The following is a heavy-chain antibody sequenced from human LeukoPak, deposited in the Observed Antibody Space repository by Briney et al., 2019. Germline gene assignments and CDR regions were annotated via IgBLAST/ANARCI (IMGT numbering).Heavy chain of an antibody. CDR3: ATVSYSSSWYYFYY. D-gene: IGHD6-13*01. J-gene: IGHJ4*02. V-gene: IGHV3-66*01. CDR1: GVTVSSNY. Sequence: GGSLRLSCAASGVTVSSNYMSWVRQAPGKGLEWVSLIYSSGSTYYADSVKGRFTISRDNSKNTLYLQMNSLRAEDTAVYYCATVSYSSSWYYFYYWGQGTLVTVSS. CDR2: IYSSGST.